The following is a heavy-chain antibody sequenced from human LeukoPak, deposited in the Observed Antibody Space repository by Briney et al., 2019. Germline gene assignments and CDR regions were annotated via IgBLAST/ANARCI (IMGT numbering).Heavy chain of an antibody. CDR2: INPSGGST. Sequence: ASVKVSCKASGYTFTSYYMHWVRQAPGQGLEWMGIINPSGGSTSYAQKFQGRVTMTTDTSTSTAYMELSSLRSEDTAVYYCARAVIAAGGVYDYWGQGTLVTVSS. V-gene: IGHV1-46*01. J-gene: IGHJ4*02. D-gene: IGHD6-13*01. CDR1: GYTFTSYY. CDR3: ARAVIAAGGVYDY.